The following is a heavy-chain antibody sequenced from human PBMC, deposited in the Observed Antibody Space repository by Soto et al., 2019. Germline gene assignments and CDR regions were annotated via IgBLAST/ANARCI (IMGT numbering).Heavy chain of an antibody. CDR3: AREKIECSSQISWFDP. J-gene: IGHJ5*02. CDR1: GGAFGSYA. V-gene: IGHV1-69*13. Sequence: SVKVSCKTSGGAFGSYAISWVRQAPGQGLEWMGGIIPIFVKPNYAQKFQDRVTITADEATSTAYMELSSLRSDDTAVYYCAREKIECSSQISWFDPWGQGTLVTVSS. D-gene: IGHD6-13*01. CDR2: IIPIFVKP.